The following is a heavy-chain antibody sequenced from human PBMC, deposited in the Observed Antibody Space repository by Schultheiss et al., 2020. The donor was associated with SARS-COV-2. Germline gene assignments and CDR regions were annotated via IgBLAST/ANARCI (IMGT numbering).Heavy chain of an antibody. D-gene: IGHD6-19*01. CDR2: ISAYNGNT. CDR3: ARDHPVAGTYYYYGMDV. Sequence: ASVKVSCKASGYTFTSYGISWVRQAPGQGLEWMGWISAYNGNTNYAQKLQGRVTMTRDTSTSTVYMELSSLRSEDTAVYYCARDHPVAGTYYYYGMDVWGQGTTVTVSS. V-gene: IGHV1-18*01. J-gene: IGHJ6*02. CDR1: GYTFTSYG.